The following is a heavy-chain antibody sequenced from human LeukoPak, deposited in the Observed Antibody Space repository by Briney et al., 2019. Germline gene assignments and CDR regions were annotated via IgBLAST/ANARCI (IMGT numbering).Heavy chain of an antibody. CDR1: GGSISSYY. CDR3: ARLLRVGYCSTTTCNWFDP. V-gene: IGHV4-4*07. D-gene: IGHD2-2*03. Sequence: PSETLSLTCTVSGGSISSYYWSWIRQPAGKGLEWIGRIYTSGSTNYNPSLKSRVTMPVDTSKNQFSLKLSSVTAADTAVYYCARLLRVGYCSTTTCNWFDPWGQGTLVTVSS. J-gene: IGHJ5*02. CDR2: IYTSGST.